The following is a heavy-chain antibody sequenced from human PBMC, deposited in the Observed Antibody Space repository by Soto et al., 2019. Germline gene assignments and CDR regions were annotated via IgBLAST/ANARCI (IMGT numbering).Heavy chain of an antibody. CDR2: ISYDGSKK. CDR3: ATDITMVRGANYFYGMDV. Sequence: SLLPSGSASGFTFSTYARHWVRQTPGKGLEWVTVISYDGSKKYYETSVKGRFTISSDSSKNTLYLQMNRLRDEDTAVYYCATDITMVRGANYFYGMDVWGQGTAVTVSS. J-gene: IGHJ6*02. D-gene: IGHD3-10*01. CDR1: GFTFSTYA. V-gene: IGHV3-30-3*01.